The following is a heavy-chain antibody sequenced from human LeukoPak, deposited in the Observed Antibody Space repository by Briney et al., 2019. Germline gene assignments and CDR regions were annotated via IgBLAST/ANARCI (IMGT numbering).Heavy chain of an antibody. Sequence: PGGSLRHSCAASGFTFSSYSMNWVRQAPGKGLEWVSSISSSSYIYYADSVKGRFTISRDNAKNSLYLQMNSLRAEDTAVYYCAREAVGVATDYWGQGTLVTVSS. CDR1: GFTFSSYS. J-gene: IGHJ4*02. V-gene: IGHV3-21*01. D-gene: IGHD5-12*01. CDR3: AREAVGVATDY. CDR2: ISSSSYI.